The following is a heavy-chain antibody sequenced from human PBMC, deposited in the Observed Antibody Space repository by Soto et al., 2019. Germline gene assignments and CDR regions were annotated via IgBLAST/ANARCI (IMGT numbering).Heavy chain of an antibody. D-gene: IGHD3-3*01. J-gene: IGHJ4*02. V-gene: IGHV4-4*07. CDR1: GGSISNYF. CDR2: IDNSGST. Sequence: SETLSLTCTVSGGSISNYFCNWIRQPAGKGLEWIGRIDNSGSTNYNPSLKSRITMSADTSRNQFSLKLNSVTAADTAVYYCARGGQDFWSGPFDYWGQRALVTV. CDR3: ARGGQDFWSGPFDY.